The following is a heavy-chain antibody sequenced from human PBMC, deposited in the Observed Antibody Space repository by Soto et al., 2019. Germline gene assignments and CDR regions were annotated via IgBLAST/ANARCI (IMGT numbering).Heavy chain of an antibody. CDR1: GLTISNAW. Sequence: EVQLVESGGGFIYPGGSLRLSCAASGLTISNAWMNWVRQAPGKGLEWVGRIKTNTEGGTTDYAAAVKGRFTVSRDDAKNTLYLQMNSLTIEDSAVYYCTTGSVEGVWGQGTTVTVSS. CDR3: TTGSVEGV. V-gene: IGHV3-15*07. CDR2: IKTNTEGGTT. D-gene: IGHD2-15*01. J-gene: IGHJ6*02.